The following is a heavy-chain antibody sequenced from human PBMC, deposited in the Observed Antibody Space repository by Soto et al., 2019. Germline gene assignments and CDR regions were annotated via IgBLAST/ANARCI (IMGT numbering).Heavy chain of an antibody. CDR3: ARELTLAGQGAFEI. J-gene: IGHJ3*02. CDR2: IESGGGT. D-gene: IGHD2-8*01. V-gene: IGHV3-66*01. CDR1: GLTVSSSY. Sequence: PGGSLRLSCAASGLTVSSSYMTWVRQAPGRGLDWVSLIESGGGTYYADAVKGRFTISRDNSKNTLYLQMHSLTVEDTAVYYCARELTLAGQGAFEIRGQGTMVTVSS.